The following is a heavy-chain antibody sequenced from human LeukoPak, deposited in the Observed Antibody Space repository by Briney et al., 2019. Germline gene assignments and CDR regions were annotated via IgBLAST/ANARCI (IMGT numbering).Heavy chain of an antibody. Sequence: SETLSLTCTVSGGSISSSSYYWGWIRQPPGKRLERIGSIYYSGSTYYNPSLKSRVTISVDTSKNQFSLKLSSVTAADTAVYYCASDSSSSTGDYWGQGTLVTVSS. CDR1: GGSISSSSYY. CDR3: ASDSSSSTGDY. V-gene: IGHV4-39*07. D-gene: IGHD6-6*01. J-gene: IGHJ4*02. CDR2: IYYSGST.